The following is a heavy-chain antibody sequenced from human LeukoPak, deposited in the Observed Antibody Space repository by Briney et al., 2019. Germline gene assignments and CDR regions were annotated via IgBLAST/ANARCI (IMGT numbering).Heavy chain of an antibody. J-gene: IGHJ4*02. D-gene: IGHD1-26*01. CDR3: TRRNYSGSLPYFDY. CDR1: EYTLTSYY. Sequence: ASVKVSCKASEYTLTSYYIHWVRQAPGQGLEWMGIINPSDGRTDYAQKFQGRLTMTRDTSTSTVYMELSSLRSEDTAVYYCTRRNYSGSLPYFDYWGQGTLVTVSS. CDR2: INPSDGRT. V-gene: IGHV1-46*03.